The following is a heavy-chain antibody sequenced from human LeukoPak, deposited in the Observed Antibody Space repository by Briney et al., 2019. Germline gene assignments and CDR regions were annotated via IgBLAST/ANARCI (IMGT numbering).Heavy chain of an antibody. CDR1: GFTFSSYW. D-gene: IGHD3-3*01. V-gene: IGHV3-7*01. CDR3: ARGLTPITIFGVVSGYYYYYMDV. CDR2: IKQDGSEK. Sequence: GGSLRLSCAASGFTFSSYWMSWVRQAPGKGLERVANIKQDGSEKYYVDSVKGRFTISRDNAKNSLYLQMNSLRAEDTAVYYCARGLTPITIFGVVSGYYYYYMDVWGKGTTVTVSS. J-gene: IGHJ6*03.